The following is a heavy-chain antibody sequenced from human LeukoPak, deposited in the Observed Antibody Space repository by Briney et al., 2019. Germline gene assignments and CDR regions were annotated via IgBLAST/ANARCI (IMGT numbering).Heavy chain of an antibody. J-gene: IGHJ5*02. CDR3: AREYQLLGTVYNYLDP. D-gene: IGHD2-2*01. CDR1: GYTFTSYD. Sequence: GASVKVSCKASGYTFTSYDINWVRQATGQGLEWMGWMNPNSGNTGYAQKFQGRVTMTRNTSISTAYMELTSLRSEDTAVYYCAREYQLLGTVYNYLDPWGQGTLVTVSS. CDR2: MNPNSGNT. V-gene: IGHV1-8*02.